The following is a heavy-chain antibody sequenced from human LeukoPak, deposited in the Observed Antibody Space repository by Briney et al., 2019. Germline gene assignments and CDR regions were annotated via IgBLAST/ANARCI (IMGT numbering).Heavy chain of an antibody. D-gene: IGHD6-6*01. J-gene: IGHJ4*02. Sequence: PSQTLSLTCTVSGGSISSGGYYWSWIRQHPGKGLEWIGYIYYSGSTYYNPSLKSRVTISVGTSKNQFSLKLSSVTAADTAVYYCAREDSSSPSPHFDYWGQGTLVTVSS. CDR2: IYYSGST. V-gene: IGHV4-31*03. CDR1: GGSISSGGYY. CDR3: AREDSSSPSPHFDY.